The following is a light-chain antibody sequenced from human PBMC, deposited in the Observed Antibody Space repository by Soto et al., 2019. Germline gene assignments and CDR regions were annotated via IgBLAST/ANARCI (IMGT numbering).Light chain of an antibody. J-gene: IGKJ5*01. CDR2: DAS. CDR1: QSLFDSDNGNTY. V-gene: IGKV1-33*01. CDR3: QQYENLPT. Sequence: MTQTPLSLPVTPGEPASISCRSSQSLFDSDNGNTYLDWYQQKPGRAPKLLIYDASNLEAGVPSRFRGSGSGTDFTFTISRLQPEDIATYYCQQYENLPTFGQGTRLEIK.